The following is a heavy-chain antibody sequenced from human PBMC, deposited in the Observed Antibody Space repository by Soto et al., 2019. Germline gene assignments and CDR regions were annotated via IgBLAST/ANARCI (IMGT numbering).Heavy chain of an antibody. D-gene: IGHD3-9*01. J-gene: IGHJ4*02. V-gene: IGHV4-34*01. CDR2: INHSGST. Sequence: SETLSLTCAVYGGSFSGYYWSWIRQPPGKGLEWIGEINHSGSTNYNPSLKSRVTISVDTSKNQFSLKLSSVTAADTAVYYCARGQRYFDWLLWAFDYWGQGTLVTVSS. CDR1: GGSFSGYY. CDR3: ARGQRYFDWLLWAFDY.